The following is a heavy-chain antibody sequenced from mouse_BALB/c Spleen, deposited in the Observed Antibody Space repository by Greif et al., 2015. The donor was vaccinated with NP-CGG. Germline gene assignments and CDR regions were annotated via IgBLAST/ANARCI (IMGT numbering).Heavy chain of an antibody. CDR2: ISCYNGAT. CDR3: ARGVPYYAMDY. D-gene: IGHD2-14*01. J-gene: IGHJ4*01. V-gene: IGHV1S34*01. Sequence: LVKTGASVKISCKASGYSFTGYYMHWVKQSHGKSLEWIGYISCYNGATSYNQKFKGKATFTVDTTSSTAYMQFNSLTSEDSAVYYCARGVPYYAMDYWGQGTSVTVSS. CDR1: GYSFTGYY.